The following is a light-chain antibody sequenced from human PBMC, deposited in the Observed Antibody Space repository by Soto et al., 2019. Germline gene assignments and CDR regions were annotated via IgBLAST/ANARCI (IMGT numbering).Light chain of an antibody. V-gene: IGLV2-23*02. CDR1: SSDVGSYNL. CDR2: EVS. CDR3: CSYAGSSTVV. Sequence: QSALTQPASVSGSPGQSITISCTGTSSDVGSYNLVSWYQQYPGKAPKVMIYEVSERPSGLSNRFSGSKSGNTASLTISGLQAGDEADYYCCSYAGSSTVVFGGGTKLTVL. J-gene: IGLJ2*01.